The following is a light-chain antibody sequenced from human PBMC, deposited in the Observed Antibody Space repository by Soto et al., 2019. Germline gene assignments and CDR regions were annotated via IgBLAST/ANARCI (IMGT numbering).Light chain of an antibody. Sequence: EIVLTQSPGTLSLSPGERATLSCRASQSVTSYLGWYQQKPGQAPRLLIYGVSSRATGIPDRFSGSGSGTDFTLTISRLEPEDFAVYYCQQYARSPITFGQGTRLEI. CDR2: GVS. V-gene: IGKV3-20*01. CDR3: QQYARSPIT. J-gene: IGKJ5*01. CDR1: QSVTSY.